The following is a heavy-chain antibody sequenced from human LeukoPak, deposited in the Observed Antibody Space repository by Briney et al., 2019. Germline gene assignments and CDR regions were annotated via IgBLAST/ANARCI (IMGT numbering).Heavy chain of an antibody. CDR2: IIPILGIA. D-gene: IGHD3-22*01. Sequence: SVKVSCKASGGTFSSYAISWVRQAPGQGLEWMGRIIPILGIANYAQKFQGRVTITADKSTSTAYMELSSLRSEDTAVYYCAKCPNYYDSSGYFCWGQGTLVTVSS. CDR3: AKCPNYYDSSGYFC. J-gene: IGHJ4*02. CDR1: GGTFSSYA. V-gene: IGHV1-69*04.